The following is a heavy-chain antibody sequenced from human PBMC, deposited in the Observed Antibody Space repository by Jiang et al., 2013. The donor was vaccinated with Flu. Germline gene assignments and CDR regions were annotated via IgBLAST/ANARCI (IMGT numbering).Heavy chain of an antibody. CDR3: ARAGPELRYDSSGYDAFDI. Sequence: SSVKVSCKASGGTFSSYAISWVRQAPGQGLEWMGGIIPIFGTANYAQKFQGRVTITADESTSTAYMELNSLRAEDTAVYYCARAGPELRYDSSGYDAFDIWGQGTMVTISS. D-gene: IGHD3-22*01. J-gene: IGHJ3*02. V-gene: IGHV1-69*01. CDR1: GGTFSSYA. CDR2: IIPIFGTA.